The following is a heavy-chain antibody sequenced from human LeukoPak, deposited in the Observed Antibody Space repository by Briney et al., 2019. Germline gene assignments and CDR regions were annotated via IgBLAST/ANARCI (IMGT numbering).Heavy chain of an antibody. CDR1: GYTFTSYG. CDR2: INAGNGNT. J-gene: IGHJ4*02. CDR3: ARPPGGRSSWYLLRY. V-gene: IGHV1-3*01. D-gene: IGHD6-13*01. Sequence: GASVKVSCKASGYTFTSYGFSWVRQAPGQRLEWMGWINAGNGNTKYSQKFQGRVTITRDTSASTAYMELSSLRSEDTAVYYCARPPGGRSSWYLLRYWGQGTLVTVSS.